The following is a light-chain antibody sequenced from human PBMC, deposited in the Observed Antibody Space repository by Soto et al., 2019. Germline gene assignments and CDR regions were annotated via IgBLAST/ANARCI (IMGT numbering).Light chain of an antibody. CDR3: AKWDDSLRVYV. CDR2: RND. V-gene: IGLV1-47*01. J-gene: IGLJ1*01. Sequence: QSVLPRPPSASGTPGQRVTISCSTSSSRSGSNYVYWYQQLPGTAPKLLIYRNDQRPSGVADRFSGSKSGTSASLAISGLRSEDEADYYCAKWDDSLRVYVFGTGTKVTVL. CDR1: SSRSGSNY.